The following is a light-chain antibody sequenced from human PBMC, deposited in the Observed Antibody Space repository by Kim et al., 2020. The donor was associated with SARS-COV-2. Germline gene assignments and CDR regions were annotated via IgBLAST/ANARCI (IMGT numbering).Light chain of an antibody. Sequence: SSELTQDPAASVALGQTVRITCQGDSLRSYYASWYQQKPGQAPVLVIYGKNNRPSGIPDRLSGSSSGNTASLTITGAQAEDEADYYCHSRDSSGNHLVFGGGTQLTV. V-gene: IGLV3-19*01. CDR2: GKN. J-gene: IGLJ3*02. CDR1: SLRSYY. CDR3: HSRDSSGNHLV.